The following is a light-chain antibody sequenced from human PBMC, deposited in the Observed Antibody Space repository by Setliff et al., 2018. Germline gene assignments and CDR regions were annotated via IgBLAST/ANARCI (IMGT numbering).Light chain of an antibody. CDR3: QVWDVNTDHVV. Sequence: SYELTQPPSVSVAPGRAAIITCAGSNIGGKTVHWYQQKPGQAPLLVMYTNDDRPFGIPVRFSGSNSANTATLTIRWGEAGDEGDYYRQVWDVNTDHVVFGGGTKVTVL. V-gene: IGLV3-21*04. J-gene: IGLJ2*01. CDR2: TND. CDR1: NIGGKT.